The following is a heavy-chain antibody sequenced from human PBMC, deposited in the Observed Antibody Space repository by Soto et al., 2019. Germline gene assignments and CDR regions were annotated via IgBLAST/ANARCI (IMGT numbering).Heavy chain of an antibody. CDR2: ISAYNGNT. J-gene: IGHJ5*02. CDR1: GYTFTSYG. Sequence: QGQLVQSGAEVKKPGASVKVSCKASGYTFTSYGISWVRQAPGQGLDWMGWISAYNGNTNYAQKLQGIVTMTTDTPTSTAYMELRSLRSDDTAVYYCARDENDDRYYDFWSGYPHNWFDPWGQGHLVNVSS. CDR3: ARDENDDRYYDFWSGYPHNWFDP. V-gene: IGHV1-18*01. D-gene: IGHD3-3*01.